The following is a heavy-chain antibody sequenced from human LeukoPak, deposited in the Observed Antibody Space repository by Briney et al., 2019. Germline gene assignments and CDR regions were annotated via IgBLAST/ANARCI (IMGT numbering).Heavy chain of an antibody. CDR3: ARVILDYYYYMDV. CDR1: GGAFSGYF. CDR2: INHSGST. V-gene: IGHV4-34*01. J-gene: IGHJ6*03. Sequence: PSETLSLTCAVYGGAFSGYFWSWIRQPPGKGLEWIGEINHSGSTNYNPPLKSRVTISVDTSKNQFSLKVSSVTAADTAMYYCARVILDYYYYMDVWGKGTTVTVSS.